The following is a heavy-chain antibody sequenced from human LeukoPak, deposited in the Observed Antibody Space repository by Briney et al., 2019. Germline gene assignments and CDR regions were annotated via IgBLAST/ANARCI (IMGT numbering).Heavy chain of an antibody. J-gene: IGHJ4*02. D-gene: IGHD4-23*01. CDR1: GFTFSSYA. CDR2: ISSNGGST. Sequence: GGSLRLSCAASGFTFSSYAMRWVRQAPGKGLEYVSAISSNGGSTYYANSVKGRFTISRDNSKNTLYLQMGSLRAEDMAVYYCARLGGYFDYWGQGTLVTVSS. CDR3: ARLGGYFDY. V-gene: IGHV3-64*01.